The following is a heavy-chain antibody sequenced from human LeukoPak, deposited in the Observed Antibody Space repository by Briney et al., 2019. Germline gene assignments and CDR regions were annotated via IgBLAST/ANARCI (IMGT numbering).Heavy chain of an antibody. V-gene: IGHV3-48*02. Sequence: GGSLRLSCAASGFTFSDYSMNWVRQAPGKGLEWVSYIGANSAIYHADSVKGRFTIFRDNDKKSLSLRMNSLRDDDTAVCYCAREGYYGGFDIWGQGTVVTVSS. D-gene: IGHD3-10*01. J-gene: IGHJ3*02. CDR1: GFTFSDYS. CDR2: IGANSAI. CDR3: AREGYYGGFDI.